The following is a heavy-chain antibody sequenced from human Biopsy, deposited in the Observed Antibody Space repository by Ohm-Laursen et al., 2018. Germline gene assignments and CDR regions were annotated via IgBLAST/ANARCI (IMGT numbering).Heavy chain of an antibody. J-gene: IGHJ1*01. CDR2: VYYTGST. CDR1: GDSISSYY. D-gene: IGHD5-12*01. CDR3: VRQGGYFQN. Sequence: GTLSLTCTVSGDSISSYYWSWIRQPPGKGLQWIGYVYYTGSTDYNPSLQSRVTISVDTSKNHFSLRLSSVTAADTAVYYCVRQGGYFQNWGPGSQVAVSS. V-gene: IGHV4-59*01.